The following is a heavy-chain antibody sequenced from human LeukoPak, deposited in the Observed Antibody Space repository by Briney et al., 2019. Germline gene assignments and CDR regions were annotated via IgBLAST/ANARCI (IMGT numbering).Heavy chain of an antibody. J-gene: IGHJ4*02. CDR2: IQTSGST. D-gene: IGHD1-26*01. V-gene: IGHV4-61*05. CDR1: GVSISSSDYY. Sequence: SETLSLTCTVSGVSISSSDYYWGWIRQPPGKGLEWIGYIQTSGSTNYNPSLKSRVTISVDTSKNQFSLKLSSVTAADTAVYYCARYGDSGSYSRLGYFDYWGQGTLVTVSS. CDR3: ARYGDSGSYSRLGYFDY.